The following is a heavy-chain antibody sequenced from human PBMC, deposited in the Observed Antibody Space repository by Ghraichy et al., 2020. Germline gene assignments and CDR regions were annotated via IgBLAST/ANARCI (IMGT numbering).Heavy chain of an antibody. Sequence: GESLNISCAASGFTFINAWMSWVRQAPGKGLEWVGRIKSETFSGTSDYAAPVKGRFTISRDDSKNTVYLQMNSLKTEDTAVDYCTTDGKSTVTNYFDYWGPGTLVTVS. D-gene: IGHD4-17*01. CDR1: GFTFINAW. CDR2: IKSETFSGTS. CDR3: TTDGKSTVTNYFDY. J-gene: IGHJ4*02. V-gene: IGHV3-15*01.